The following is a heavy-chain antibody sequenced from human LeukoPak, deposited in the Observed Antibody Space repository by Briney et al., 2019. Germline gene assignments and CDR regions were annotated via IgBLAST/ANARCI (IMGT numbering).Heavy chain of an antibody. CDR2: TYYRSKWNN. CDR1: GDSVSTYNAA. D-gene: IGHD1-26*01. J-gene: IGHJ4*02. Sequence: SQTLSLTCAISGDSVSTYNAAWNWVRQSPSRGLEWLGRTYYRSKWNNEYAVSVKSRITINPDTSKNQFSLQLNSVTPEDTAVYYCAGGVGATHGQYYFDSWGQGTLVTVSS. V-gene: IGHV6-1*01. CDR3: AGGVGATHGQYYFDS.